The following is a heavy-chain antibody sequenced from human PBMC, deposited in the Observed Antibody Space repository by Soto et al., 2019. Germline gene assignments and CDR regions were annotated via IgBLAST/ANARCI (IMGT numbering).Heavy chain of an antibody. CDR2: IYHSGST. J-gene: IGHJ6*02. CDR1: GGSISSSDG. CDR3: ARHIRFLEWLLSDGYYYGMDV. Sequence: SETLSLTCAVSGGSISSSDGWSWVRQTPGKGVELVGEIYHSGSTNYNPSLKSRVTISVDKSKNQFSLKLSSVTAADTAVYYCARHIRFLEWLLSDGYYYGMDVWGQGTTVTVPS. D-gene: IGHD3-3*01. V-gene: IGHV4-4*02.